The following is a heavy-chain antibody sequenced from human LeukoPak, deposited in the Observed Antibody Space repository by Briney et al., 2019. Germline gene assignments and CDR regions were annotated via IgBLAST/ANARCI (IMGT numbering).Heavy chain of an antibody. V-gene: IGHV4-38-2*02. CDR1: GYSISSGYY. Sequence: SETLSLTCTVSGYSISSGYYWGWIRPPPGKGLEWIGTIYHSGSTYYNSSLQSRVIISIDTSKNHFSLKLSSVTAADTAVYYCARDPGYLYWGQGTLVTVSS. J-gene: IGHJ4*02. CDR3: ARDPGYLY. CDR2: IYHSGST. D-gene: IGHD2-15*01.